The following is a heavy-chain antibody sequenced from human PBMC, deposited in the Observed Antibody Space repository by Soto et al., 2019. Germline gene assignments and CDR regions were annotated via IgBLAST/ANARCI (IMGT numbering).Heavy chain of an antibody. V-gene: IGHV4-39*01. CDR3: ARRQDYGDYY. Sequence: SETLSLTCTVSGGSISSSSYYWGWIRQPPGKGLEWIGSIYYSGSTYYNPSLRSRVTISVDTSKNQFSLKLSSVTAADTAVYYCARRQDYGDYYWGQGTLVTVS. CDR2: IYYSGST. D-gene: IGHD4-17*01. CDR1: GGSISSSSYY. J-gene: IGHJ4*02.